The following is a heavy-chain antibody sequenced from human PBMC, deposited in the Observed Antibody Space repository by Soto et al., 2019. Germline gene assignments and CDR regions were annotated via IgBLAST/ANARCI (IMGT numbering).Heavy chain of an antibody. CDR2: IIPIFGTA. CDR1: GCTFSSYA. Sequence: ASVKVSCKASGCTFSSYAISWVGQAPGQGLEWMGGIIPIFGTANYAQKFQGRVTITADESTSTAYMELSSLRSEDTAVYYCARALDTAGLYYYYYGMEVWGQGTTVSVSS. J-gene: IGHJ6*01. D-gene: IGHD5-18*01. CDR3: ARALDTAGLYYYYYGMEV. V-gene: IGHV1-69*13.